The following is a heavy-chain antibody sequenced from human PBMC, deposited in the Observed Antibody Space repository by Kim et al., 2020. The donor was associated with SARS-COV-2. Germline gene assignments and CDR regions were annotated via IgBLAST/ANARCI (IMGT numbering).Heavy chain of an antibody. J-gene: IGHJ5*02. V-gene: IGHV3-23*01. D-gene: IGHD3-22*01. CDR2: ISGSGGST. CDR1: GFTFSSYA. Sequence: GGSLRLSCAASGFTFSSYAMSWVRQAPGKGLEWVSAISGSGGSTYYADSVKGRFTISRANSKNTLYLQMNSLSAEDTAVYYCAKEGEKWLQRHPNNWFDPWGQRALGTVSS. CDR3: AKEGEKWLQRHPNNWFDP.